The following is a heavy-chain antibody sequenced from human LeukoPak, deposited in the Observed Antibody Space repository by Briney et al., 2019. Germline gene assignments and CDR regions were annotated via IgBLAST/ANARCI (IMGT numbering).Heavy chain of an antibody. D-gene: IGHD6-19*01. CDR1: GGSISTYY. CDR2: IYYSGST. CDR3: ARSRGPIAVAGPIDY. J-gene: IGHJ4*02. Sequence: SETLSLTCTVSGGSISTYYGNWIRQAPGKGLEWIGYIYYSGSTNYNPSLKSRVTISVDTSKNQFSLKLSSVTAADTAVYYCARSRGPIAVAGPIDYWGQGTLVTVSS. V-gene: IGHV4-59*01.